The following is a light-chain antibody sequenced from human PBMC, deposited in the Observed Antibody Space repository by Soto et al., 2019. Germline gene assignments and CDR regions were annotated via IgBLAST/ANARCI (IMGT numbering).Light chain of an antibody. CDR3: QQYIDWPT. CDR1: QRVRRN. CDR2: SAS. J-gene: IGKJ3*01. Sequence: EIVMTQSPVTLSVSPGERATLSCRASQRVRRNLAWYQQKPGQAPRLLISSASTRAAGIPDRFSGSGSGTAFTLTISDLQSEDVALYYCQQYIDWPTFGPGTKVDIK. V-gene: IGKV3-15*01.